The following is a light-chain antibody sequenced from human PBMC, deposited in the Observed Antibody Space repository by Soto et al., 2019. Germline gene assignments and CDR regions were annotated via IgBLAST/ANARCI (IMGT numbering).Light chain of an antibody. CDR2: EVS. CDR3: GAYTSSSTYFV. Sequence: QSALTQPASVSGSPGQSITISCTGTSSDIGTYNYVSWYQHHPGKAPKLMIYEVSHRPSGVSNRFSGSKSGSTASLTVSGLQADDEADYYCGAYTSSSTYFVFGPGTKVTVL. V-gene: IGLV2-14*01. J-gene: IGLJ1*01. CDR1: SSDIGTYNY.